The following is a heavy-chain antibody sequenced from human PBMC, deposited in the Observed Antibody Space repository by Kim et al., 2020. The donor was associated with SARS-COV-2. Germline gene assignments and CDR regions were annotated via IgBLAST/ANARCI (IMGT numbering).Heavy chain of an antibody. J-gene: IGHJ3*02. Sequence: YYADSVKGRFTISRDNSKNTLYLQMNSLRAEDTAVYYCAKVSAGNDAFDIWGQGTMVTVSS. D-gene: IGHD6-13*01. V-gene: IGHV3-23*01. CDR3: AKVSAGNDAFDI.